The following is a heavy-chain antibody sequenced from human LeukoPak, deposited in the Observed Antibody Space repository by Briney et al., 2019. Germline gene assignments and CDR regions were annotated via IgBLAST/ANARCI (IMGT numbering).Heavy chain of an antibody. Sequence: PSETLSLTCTVSGGSISSYYWSWIRQPPGKGLEWIGYIYYSGSTNYNPSLKSRVTISVDTSKNQFSLKLSSVTAADTAVYYCARRSNGYNYEHYFDCWGQGTLVTVSS. CDR3: ARRSNGYNYEHYFDC. J-gene: IGHJ4*02. D-gene: IGHD5-12*01. CDR2: IYYSGST. CDR1: GGSISSYY. V-gene: IGHV4-59*08.